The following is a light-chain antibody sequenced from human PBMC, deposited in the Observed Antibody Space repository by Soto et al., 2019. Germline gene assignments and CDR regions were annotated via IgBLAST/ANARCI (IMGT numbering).Light chain of an antibody. CDR1: QGISHY. V-gene: IGKV1-27*01. J-gene: IGKJ2*01. Sequence: DIQMTQSPSSLSASVGDRVTITCRASQGISHYLACYQQKPGQVPKLLIYAASTLQSGDPSRFSGSGSGTAFPLTISSLQPEDVATYYCQKYTTAPYTFGQWTKLAIK. CDR2: AAS. CDR3: QKYTTAPYT.